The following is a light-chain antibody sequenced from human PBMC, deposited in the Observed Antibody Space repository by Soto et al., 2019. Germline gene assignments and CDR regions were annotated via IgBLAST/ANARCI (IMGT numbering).Light chain of an antibody. J-gene: IGLJ1*01. V-gene: IGLV2-23*01. CDR2: EGS. Sequence: QSALTQPASVSGSPGQSITISCTGISSDVGSYSLVSWYQHHPGKAPKLIIYEGSKRPSGVSNRFSGLKSGKTASLTISGLQAEDEADYYCCVYGSSDTYVFATGTKVTV. CDR3: CVYGSSDTYV. CDR1: SSDVGSYSL.